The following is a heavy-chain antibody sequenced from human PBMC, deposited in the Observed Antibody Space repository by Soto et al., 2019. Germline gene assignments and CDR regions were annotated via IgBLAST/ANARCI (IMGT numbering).Heavy chain of an antibody. J-gene: IGHJ6*02. V-gene: IGHV1-18*01. D-gene: IGHD5-12*01. Sequence: GASVKVSCKASGYTFTSYGISWVRQAPGQGIEWMGWISAYNGNTNYAQKLQGRVTMTTDTSTSTAYMELRSLRSDDTAVYYCARDDATDIVAANYYYYGMDVWGQGTTVTVSS. CDR1: GYTFTSYG. CDR2: ISAYNGNT. CDR3: ARDDATDIVAANYYYYGMDV.